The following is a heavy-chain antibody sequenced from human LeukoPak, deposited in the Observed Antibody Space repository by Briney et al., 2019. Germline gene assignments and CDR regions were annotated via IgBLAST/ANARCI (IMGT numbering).Heavy chain of an antibody. J-gene: IGHJ4*02. V-gene: IGHV3-48*01. CDR1: GFRFGGFS. D-gene: IGHD1-1*01. Sequence: GVSLRLSCAASGFRFGGFSMNWVRQAPGKGLEWITYISTTSSATYYAASVKCRFTISRDNAKNSLYLQMNSLRAEDTAVYYCARDFNVGYDFDYWGQGTLVTVSS. CDR2: ISTTSSAT. CDR3: ARDFNVGYDFDY.